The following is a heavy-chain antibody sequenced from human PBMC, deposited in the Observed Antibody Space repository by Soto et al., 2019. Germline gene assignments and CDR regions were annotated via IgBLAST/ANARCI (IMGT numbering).Heavy chain of an antibody. CDR2: ISDDGSNK. CDR1: GFTFSNYG. CDR3: TKRRNVLRFLEWSSGMEV. V-gene: IGHV3-30*18. J-gene: IGHJ6*02. D-gene: IGHD3-3*01. Sequence: GGSLRLSCAASGFTFSNYGMHWVRQAPGKGLEWVAFISDDGSNKYYADSMKGRFTMSRDNPKRTMYLQTSSLRVEDTAVYYCTKRRNVLRFLEWSSGMEVWGQGTAVTVSS.